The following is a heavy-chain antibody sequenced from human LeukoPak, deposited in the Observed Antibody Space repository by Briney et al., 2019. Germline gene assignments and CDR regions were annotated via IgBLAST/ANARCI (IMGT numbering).Heavy chain of an antibody. CDR1: GYTFTGYY. D-gene: IGHD6-19*01. Sequence: ASVKVSCKPSGYTFTGYYLHWVRQAPGQGLEWMGWMNLNTGATDYAQNFQGRVAMSRDTSIDTAYMDLSSLTYDDTAVYYCARDRVGSGWPRPWYFEFWGQGTLVTVSS. CDR3: ARDRVGSGWPRPWYFEF. V-gene: IGHV1-2*02. CDR2: MNLNTGAT. J-gene: IGHJ4*02.